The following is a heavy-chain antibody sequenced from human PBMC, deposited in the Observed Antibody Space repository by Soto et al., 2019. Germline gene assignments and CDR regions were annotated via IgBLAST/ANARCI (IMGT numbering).Heavy chain of an antibody. D-gene: IGHD2-15*01. CDR2: IYWDDDK. Sequence: QITLKESGPTLVKPTQTLTLTCTFSGFSLSTSGLGVGWIRQPPGKALEWLALIYWDDDKRYSPSLETRLTITKDTSKIQVVLTMTNMDPVDTATYYCGHSIAPRLFDYWGQGTLVTVSS. V-gene: IGHV2-5*02. CDR1: GFSLSTSGLG. CDR3: GHSIAPRLFDY. J-gene: IGHJ4*02.